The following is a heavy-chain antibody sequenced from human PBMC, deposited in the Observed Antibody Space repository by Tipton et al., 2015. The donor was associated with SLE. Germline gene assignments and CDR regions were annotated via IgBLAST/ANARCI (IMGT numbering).Heavy chain of an antibody. V-gene: IGHV3-49*04. CDR3: ASASWNYGFFDY. D-gene: IGHD1-7*01. J-gene: IGHJ4*02. CDR2: IRSKTYGATT. Sequence: SLRLSCTGSGFTFGDYAVNWVRQAPGKGLEWVSFIRSKTYGATTEYAASAKGRFTISRDDSKSVVYLQMNSLETEDTAVYYCASASWNYGFFDYWGQGTLVTVSS. CDR1: GFTFGDYA.